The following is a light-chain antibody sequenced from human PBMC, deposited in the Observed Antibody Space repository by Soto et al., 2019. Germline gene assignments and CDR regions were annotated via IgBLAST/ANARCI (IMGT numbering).Light chain of an antibody. Sequence: IQLTQSPSSLSASVGDSVTITCRASQGISSFLAWYQQKPGKAPKLLIYAASTWQSGVPSRFSGSGSGTDFTLTISSLQPEDFATYFCQQLNSYPITFGQGTRLEIK. J-gene: IGKJ5*01. V-gene: IGKV1-9*01. CDR1: QGISSF. CDR3: QQLNSYPIT. CDR2: AAS.